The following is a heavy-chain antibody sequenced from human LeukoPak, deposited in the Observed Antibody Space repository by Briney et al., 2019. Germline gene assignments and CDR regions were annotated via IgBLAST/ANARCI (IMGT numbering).Heavy chain of an antibody. V-gene: IGHV5-51*01. J-gene: IGHJ3*02. CDR1: GYSFTNYW. Sequence: GESLKISCKGSGYSFTNYWIGWVRQMPRKGPEWIGIIYPGDSDTRYSPSFQGQVTISADKSISTAYLQWSSLKASDTAMYYCARPVTNSYYVGSFDIWGQGTMVTVSS. CDR3: ARPVTNSYYVGSFDI. D-gene: IGHD3-22*01. CDR2: IYPGDSDT.